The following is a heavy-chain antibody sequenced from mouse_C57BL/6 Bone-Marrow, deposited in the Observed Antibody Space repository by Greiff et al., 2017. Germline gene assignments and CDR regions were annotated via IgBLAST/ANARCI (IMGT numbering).Heavy chain of an antibody. CDR2: IWGDGST. CDR3: AKYRTMITTRAGWYFDV. CDR1: GFSLTSYG. Sequence: VKLMESGPGLVAPSQSLSITCTVSGFSLTSYGVSWVRQPPGKGLEWLGVIWGDGSTNYHSAIISRLSISKDNSKSQGFLTQNSLQTDDTAAYYCAKYRTMITTRAGWYFDVWGTGTTVTVSA. V-gene: IGHV2-3*01. J-gene: IGHJ1*03. D-gene: IGHD2-4*01.